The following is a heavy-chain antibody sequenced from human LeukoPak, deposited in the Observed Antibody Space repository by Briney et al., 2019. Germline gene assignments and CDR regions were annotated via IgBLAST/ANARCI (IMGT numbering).Heavy chain of an antibody. D-gene: IGHD4-17*01. J-gene: IGHJ4*02. CDR3: ARGHGDHSFDY. V-gene: IGHV1-18*01. CDR1: GYTFTNYG. CDR2: ISAYNGNT. Sequence: VSVKVSCKASGYTFTNYGLSWVRQAPGQGLEWMGWISAYNGNTNYAQNLQGRVTMTTDTSTSTAYMELRSLRSDDTAVYFCARGHGDHSFDYWGQGTLVTVSS.